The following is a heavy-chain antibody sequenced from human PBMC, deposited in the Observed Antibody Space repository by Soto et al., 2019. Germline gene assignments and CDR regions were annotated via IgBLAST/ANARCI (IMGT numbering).Heavy chain of an antibody. CDR2: IYYIGNA. Sequence: PSETLSLTCTVSGYAISSGGYYWSWIRQHPERGLEWIGYIYYIGNAYYNPSLKSRVTISVDTSKNQFSLKLKSVTAADTAVYYCARSSEVRDLEGVFFGFRGQGTLVTVS. D-gene: IGHD3-10*01. CDR3: ARSSEVRDLEGVFFGF. CDR1: GYAISSGGYY. J-gene: IGHJ4*02. V-gene: IGHV4-31*03.